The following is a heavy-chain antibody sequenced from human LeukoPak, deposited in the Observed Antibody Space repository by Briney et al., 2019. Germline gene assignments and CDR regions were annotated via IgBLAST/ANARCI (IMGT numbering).Heavy chain of an antibody. Sequence: GGSLRLSCAASGFTFSSHAMSWVRQAPGKGLEWVSSISSSSYIYYADSVKGRFTISRDNAKNSLYLQMNSLRAEDTAVYYCARGQWELSFDYWGQGTLVTVSS. CDR2: ISSSSYI. CDR1: GFTFSSHA. D-gene: IGHD1-26*01. V-gene: IGHV3-21*01. J-gene: IGHJ4*02. CDR3: ARGQWELSFDY.